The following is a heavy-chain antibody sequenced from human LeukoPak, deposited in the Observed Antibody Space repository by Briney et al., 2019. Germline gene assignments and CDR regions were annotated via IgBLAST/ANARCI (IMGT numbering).Heavy chain of an antibody. D-gene: IGHD3-9*01. J-gene: IGHJ4*02. Sequence: PSETLSLTCTVSGGSISSYYWSWIRQPPGKGLEWIGYIYYSGSTNYNPSLKSRVTISVDTSKNQFSLKLSSVTAADTAVYYCARSPGEILTGYCQYFDYWGQGTLVTVSS. CDR1: GGSISSYY. CDR3: ARSPGEILTGYCQYFDY. CDR2: IYYSGST. V-gene: IGHV4-59*01.